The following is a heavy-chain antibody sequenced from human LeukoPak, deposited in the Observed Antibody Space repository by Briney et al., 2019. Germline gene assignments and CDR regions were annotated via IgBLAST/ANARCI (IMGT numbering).Heavy chain of an antibody. V-gene: IGHV4-4*02. CDR2: IYHSGSP. CDR1: GGSVSSNNW. CDR3: ARGDGSGSGRWFDP. Sequence: SGTLSLTCTASGGSVSSNNWWSWVRQSPGKGLEWIGEIYHSGSPNYNPSLKSRVTISVDKPKNQFSLNLNSVAAADTALYYCARGDGSGSGRWFDPWGQGTLITVSS. D-gene: IGHD3-10*01. J-gene: IGHJ5*02.